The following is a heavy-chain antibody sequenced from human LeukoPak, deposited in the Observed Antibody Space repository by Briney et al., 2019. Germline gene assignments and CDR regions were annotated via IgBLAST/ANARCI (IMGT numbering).Heavy chain of an antibody. D-gene: IGHD5-18*01. CDR3: ARDQGLQLWFDSFDY. Sequence: EGSLRLSCAASGFTFSSYSMNWVRQAPGKGLEWVSSISSSSSYIYYADSVKGRFTISRDNAKNSLYLQMNSLRAEDTAVYYCARDQGLQLWFDSFDYWGQGTLVTVSS. CDR1: GFTFSSYS. J-gene: IGHJ4*02. V-gene: IGHV3-21*01. CDR2: ISSSSSYI.